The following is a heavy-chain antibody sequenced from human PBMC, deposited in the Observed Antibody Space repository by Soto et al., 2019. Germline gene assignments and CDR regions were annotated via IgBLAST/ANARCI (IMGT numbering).Heavy chain of an antibody. CDR1: GGAFTNYS. J-gene: IGHJ6*02. CDR2: IIPLHNTS. D-gene: IGHD1-20*01. CDR3: AIWSNWNPLYYRGMDV. V-gene: IGHV1-69*08. Sequence: SVKVSCNVSGGAFTNYSLNWVRHAPGQGLEWLGGIIPLHNTSNYSLKLLGRGSVTADISSNTVYMHLSGLTSDDTATYYCAIWSNWNPLYYRGMDVWGQGTTVTVSS.